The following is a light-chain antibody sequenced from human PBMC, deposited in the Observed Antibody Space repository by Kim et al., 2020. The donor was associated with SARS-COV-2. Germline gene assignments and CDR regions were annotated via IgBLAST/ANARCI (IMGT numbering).Light chain of an antibody. J-gene: IGLJ3*02. Sequence: RVHIAGNRSSSNSGAGYDVHWYQQLPGTAPKLLIYGNSNRPSGVPDRFSGSKSGTTASLAITGLQAEDEADYYCQSYDSSLSGSVFGGGTQLTVL. CDR1: SSNSGAGYD. CDR3: QSYDSSLSGSV. CDR2: GNS. V-gene: IGLV1-40*01.